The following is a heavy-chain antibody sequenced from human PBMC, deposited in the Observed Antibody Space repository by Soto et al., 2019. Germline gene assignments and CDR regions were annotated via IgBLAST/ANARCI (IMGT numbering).Heavy chain of an antibody. J-gene: IGHJ4*02. V-gene: IGHV5-51*01. Sequence: GESLKISCKGSGYSFTSYWIGWVRQMPGKGLEWMGIIYPGDSDTRYSPSFQGQVTISAGKSISTAYLQWSSLKASDTAMYYCARRGTGDSADSPTFDYWGQGTLVTVSS. CDR3: ARRGTGDSADSPTFDY. CDR1: GYSFTSYW. CDR2: IYPGDSDT. D-gene: IGHD7-27*01.